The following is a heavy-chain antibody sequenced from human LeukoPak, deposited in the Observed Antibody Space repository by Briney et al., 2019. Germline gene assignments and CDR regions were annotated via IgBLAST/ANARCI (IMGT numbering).Heavy chain of an antibody. V-gene: IGHV3-23*01. D-gene: IGHD1-26*01. CDR1: GFTFNGA. CDR3: AKGQRGTYPRVHFDY. CDR2: ISGSGGST. Sequence: PGGSLRLSCAASGFTFNGAMSWVRQAPGKGREWGSSISGSGGSTYYADSVKGRVTISRDNSKNTLYLQMNSLRAEDTAVYYCAKGQRGTYPRVHFDYWGQGTLVTVSS. J-gene: IGHJ4*02.